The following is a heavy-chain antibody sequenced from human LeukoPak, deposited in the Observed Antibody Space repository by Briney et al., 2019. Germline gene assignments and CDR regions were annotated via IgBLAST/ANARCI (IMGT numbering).Heavy chain of an antibody. Sequence: GASVRVSCKASGYTFTSYYMHWVRQAPGQGLEWMGIINPTGGSSTYAQKFQGRVTMTRDTSTSTVYMEPSSLRSEDTAVYYCARGGFYGSGSYTFDPWGQGTLVTVSS. CDR1: GYTFTSYY. V-gene: IGHV1-46*01. CDR2: INPTGGSS. J-gene: IGHJ5*02. D-gene: IGHD3-10*01. CDR3: ARGGFYGSGSYTFDP.